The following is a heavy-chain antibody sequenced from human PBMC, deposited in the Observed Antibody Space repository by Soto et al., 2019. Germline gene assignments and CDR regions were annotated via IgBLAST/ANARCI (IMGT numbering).Heavy chain of an antibody. Sequence: SETLSLTCTVSGGSISSGGYYWSWIRQHPGNGLEWIGYIYYSGSTYYNPSLKSRVTISVDTSKNQFSLKLSSVTAADTAVYYCERARAALRSDVWGQGTTVTVSS. J-gene: IGHJ6*02. CDR2: IYYSGST. V-gene: IGHV4-31*03. CDR1: GGSISSGGYY. CDR3: ERARAALRSDV.